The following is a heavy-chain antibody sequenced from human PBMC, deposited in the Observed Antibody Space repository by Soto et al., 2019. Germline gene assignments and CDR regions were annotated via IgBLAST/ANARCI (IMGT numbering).Heavy chain of an antibody. CDR3: ARAARYCSSTSCYSAYYYYYMDV. V-gene: IGHV4-34*01. Sequence: QVQLQQWGAGLLKPSETLSLTCAVYGGSFSGYYWSWIRQPPGKGLEWIGEINHSGSTNYNPSLKSRVTISVDTSKNQFSLKLSSVTAADTXVYYCARAARYCSSTSCYSAYYYYYMDVWGKGTTVTVSS. J-gene: IGHJ6*03. CDR2: INHSGST. CDR1: GGSFSGYY. D-gene: IGHD2-2*01.